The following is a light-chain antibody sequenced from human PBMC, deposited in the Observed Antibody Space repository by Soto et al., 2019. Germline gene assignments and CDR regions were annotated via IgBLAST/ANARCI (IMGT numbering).Light chain of an antibody. J-gene: IGLJ1*01. V-gene: IGLV2-14*01. CDR3: TSSTTGSLYV. CDR2: GVS. Sequence: QSALTQPASVSGSPGQSITISCTGTSSDIGDYNYVSWYQQHPGKAPKLMIFGVSNRPSGISNRFSGSKSGNTASLTISGLQAEDEADYFCTSSTTGSLYVFGTGTKVTVL. CDR1: SSDIGDYNY.